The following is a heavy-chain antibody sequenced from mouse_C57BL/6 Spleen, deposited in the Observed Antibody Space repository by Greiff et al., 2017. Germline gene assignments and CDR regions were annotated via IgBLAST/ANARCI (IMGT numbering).Heavy chain of an antibody. CDR2: IYPGSGST. V-gene: IGHV1-55*01. D-gene: IGHD2-4*01. Sequence: PGQGLAWTGDIYPGSGSTNYNEKFKSKATLTVDTSSSTAYMQLSSLTSEDSAVYYCARGDYDWYFDVWGTGTPVTVSS. CDR3: ARGDYDWYFDV. J-gene: IGHJ1*03.